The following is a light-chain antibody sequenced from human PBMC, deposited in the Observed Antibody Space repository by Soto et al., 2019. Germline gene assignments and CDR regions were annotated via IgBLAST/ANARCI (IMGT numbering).Light chain of an antibody. CDR1: QSVGSY. J-gene: IGKJ2*01. V-gene: IGKV3-20*01. Sequence: EIVLTQSPATLSLSPGERATLSCRASQSVGSYLAWYQLKPGQAPRLLIYDASNRATGIPARFSGSGSGTDFTLTISRLEPEDFAVYYCQQYGSSPYTFGQGTKLEIK. CDR2: DAS. CDR3: QQYGSSPYT.